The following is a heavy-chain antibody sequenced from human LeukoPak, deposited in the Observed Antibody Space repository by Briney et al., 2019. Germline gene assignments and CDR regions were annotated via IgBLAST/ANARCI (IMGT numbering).Heavy chain of an antibody. J-gene: IGHJ4*02. D-gene: IGHD6-19*01. CDR2: ISGSGGST. V-gene: IGHV3-23*01. CDR1: GFTFSSYA. Sequence: GGSLRLFCAASGFTFSSYAMSWVRQAPGKGLEWVSAISGSGGSTYYADSLKGRLTISRDNSKNTLYLQMNSLRAEDTAVYYCAKVPRIAVAGTLKFDYWGQGTLVTVSS. CDR3: AKVPRIAVAGTLKFDY.